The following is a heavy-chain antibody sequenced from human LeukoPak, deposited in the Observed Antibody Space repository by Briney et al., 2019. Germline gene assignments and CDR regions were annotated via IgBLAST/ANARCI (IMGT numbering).Heavy chain of an antibody. Sequence: GGSLRLSCAASGFTFSSYSMNWVRQAPGKGLEWVSSISSSSSYIYYADSVKGRFTISRDNAKNSLYLQMNSLRVEDTAVYYCARDQASTVTNSHYYYYGMDVWGQGTTVTVSS. CDR1: GFTFSSYS. J-gene: IGHJ6*02. CDR2: ISSSSSYI. V-gene: IGHV3-21*01. D-gene: IGHD4-17*01. CDR3: ARDQASTVTNSHYYYYGMDV.